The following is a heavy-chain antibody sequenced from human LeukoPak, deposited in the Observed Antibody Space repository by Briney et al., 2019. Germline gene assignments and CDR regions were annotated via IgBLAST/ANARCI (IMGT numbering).Heavy chain of an antibody. CDR3: ARSRPYYYMDV. V-gene: IGHV3-7*03. J-gene: IGHJ6*03. CDR1: GFTFDDYG. CDR2: IKQDGSEK. Sequence: GGSLRLSCAASGFTFDDYGMSWVRQAPGKGLEWVANIKQDGSEKYYVDSVKGRFTISRDNAKNSLYLQMNSLRADDTAVYYCARSRPYYYMDVWGKGTTVTISS.